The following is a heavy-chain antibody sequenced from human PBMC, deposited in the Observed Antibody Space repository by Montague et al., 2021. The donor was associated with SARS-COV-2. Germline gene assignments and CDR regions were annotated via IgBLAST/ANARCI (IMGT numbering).Heavy chain of an antibody. Sequence: SETLSLTCTVSGDSVTTNLYYWGWLRPPPGKGLEWIGNLYYPGTTYYTPSLKSRVTMSVDTSKNQFSLTLTSVTAADTAVYYCANADRCSSGSCYSPFDSWGQGSLVTVSS. CDR2: LYYPGTT. V-gene: IGHV4-39*01. D-gene: IGHD2-15*01. J-gene: IGHJ4*02. CDR1: GDSVTTNLYY. CDR3: ANADRCSSGSCYSPFDS.